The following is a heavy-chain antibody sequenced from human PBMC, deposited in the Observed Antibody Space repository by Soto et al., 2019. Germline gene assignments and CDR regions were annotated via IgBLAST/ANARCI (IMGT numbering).Heavy chain of an antibody. CDR2: INIYKGNT. J-gene: IGHJ4*02. Sequence: QVQLMQSGAEVKKPGASVKVSCKPSGYTFSSYGIAWVRQAPGQGLEWMGWINIYKGNTNYAQKFQDRVTMTTDTSTRTGYMGLGNLGSDETAVYYCARERGGYAYGDYWGQGTLVTVSS. CDR3: ARERGGYAYGDY. CDR1: GYTFSSYG. D-gene: IGHD3-16*01. V-gene: IGHV1-18*01.